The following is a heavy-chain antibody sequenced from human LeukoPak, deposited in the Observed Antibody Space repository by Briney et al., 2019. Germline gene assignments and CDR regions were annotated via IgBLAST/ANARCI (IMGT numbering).Heavy chain of an antibody. D-gene: IGHD6-6*01. J-gene: IGHJ4*02. Sequence: GGSLSLSCAPSLFTLNNDGMRWVRQAPGKGLEWVSTISGSGGATYHADSAKGRFTISRDNFKNTIYLQMNSLRAGDTAVYYCAKRAYTSSSLLYYFDYWGQGTLVTVSS. CDR2: ISGSGGAT. CDR3: AKRAYTSSSLLYYFDY. CDR1: LFTLNNDG. V-gene: IGHV3-23*01.